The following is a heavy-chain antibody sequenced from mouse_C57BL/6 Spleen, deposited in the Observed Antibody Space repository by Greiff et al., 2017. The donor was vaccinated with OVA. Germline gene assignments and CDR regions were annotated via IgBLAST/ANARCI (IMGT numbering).Heavy chain of an antibody. J-gene: IGHJ3*01. V-gene: IGHV1-26*01. Sequence: EVQLQQSGPELVKPGASVKISCKASGYTFTDYYMNWVKQSHGKSLEWIGDINPNNGGTSYNQKFKGKATLTVDKSSSTAYMELSSLTSEDSAVYYGERVPIYSNPGTWLAYWGQGTLVTVSA. CDR2: INPNNGGT. CDR3: ERVPIYSNPGTWLAY. D-gene: IGHD2-5*01. CDR1: GYTFTDYY.